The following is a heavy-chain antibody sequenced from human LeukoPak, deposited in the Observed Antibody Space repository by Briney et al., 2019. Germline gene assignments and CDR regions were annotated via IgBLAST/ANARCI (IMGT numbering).Heavy chain of an antibody. J-gene: IGHJ3*02. CDR2: MNPNSGNT. D-gene: IGHD4-17*01. CDR3: AREKDGDYESPHAFDI. Sequence: ASVKVSCKASGHTFTSYDINWVRQATGQGLEWMVWMNPNSGNTAYAQKFQGRVTMTRNTSISTAYMELSSLRSEDTAVYYCAREKDGDYESPHAFDIWGQGTMVTVSS. V-gene: IGHV1-8*02. CDR1: GHTFTSYD.